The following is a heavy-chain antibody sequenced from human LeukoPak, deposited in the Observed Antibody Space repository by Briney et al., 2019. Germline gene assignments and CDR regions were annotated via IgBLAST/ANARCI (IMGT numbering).Heavy chain of an antibody. J-gene: IGHJ4*02. D-gene: IGHD4-11*01. V-gene: IGHV2-70*04. CDR3: ARNREYSFALHY. CDR2: IDWDDDK. Sequence: SGPALVKPTETLTLTCTLSGSTLSTRGMRVSWIRQPPGKALEWLARIDWDDDKFYSPSLKTRLTISKDTSKNQVVLTMTNMDPVDTATYYCARNREYSFALHYWGQGTLDTVSS. CDR1: GSTLSTRGMR.